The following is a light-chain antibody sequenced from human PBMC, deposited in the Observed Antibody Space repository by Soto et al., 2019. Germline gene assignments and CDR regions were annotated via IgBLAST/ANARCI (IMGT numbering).Light chain of an antibody. CDR1: QSISSW. J-gene: IGKJ1*01. V-gene: IGKV1-5*03. CDR3: QQYNSYST. Sequence: DIQMTQSPSTLSASVGDRVTITCRASQSISSWSAWYQQKPGKAPKLLIYKASSLESGVPSRFSGSGSGTEFTLAISSLQPDEFGTFYCQQYNSYSTFGQGTKVDIK. CDR2: KAS.